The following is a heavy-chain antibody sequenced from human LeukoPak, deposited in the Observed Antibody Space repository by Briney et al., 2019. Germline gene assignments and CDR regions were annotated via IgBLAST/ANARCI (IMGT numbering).Heavy chain of an antibody. J-gene: IGHJ4*02. D-gene: IGHD3-3*01. V-gene: IGHV3-30*03. CDR1: GFTFSSYS. CDR2: ISYDGSNK. Sequence: GGSLRLSCAASGFTFSSYSMNWVRQAPGKGLEGVAVISYDGSNKYYADSVKGRFTISRDNSKNTLYLQMNSLRAEDTAVYYCARTLRFSKYYFDYWGQGTLVTVSS. CDR3: ARTLRFSKYYFDY.